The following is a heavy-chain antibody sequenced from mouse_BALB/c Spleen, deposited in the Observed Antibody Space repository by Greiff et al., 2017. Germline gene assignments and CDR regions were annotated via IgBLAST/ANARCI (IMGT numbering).Heavy chain of an antibody. V-gene: IGHV1S29*02. Sequence: VQLKQSGPELVKPGASVKISCKASGFTFTDYNMHWVKQSHGKSLEWIGYIYPYNGGTGYNQKFKSKATLTVDNSSSTAYMELRSLTSEDSAVYYCARSTVVAPFDYWGQGTTLTVSS. J-gene: IGHJ2*01. CDR2: IYPYNGGT. D-gene: IGHD1-1*01. CDR3: ARSTVVAPFDY. CDR1: GFTFTDYN.